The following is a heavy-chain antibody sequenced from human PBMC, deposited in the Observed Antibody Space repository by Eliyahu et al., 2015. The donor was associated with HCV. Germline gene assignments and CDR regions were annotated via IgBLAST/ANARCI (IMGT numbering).Heavy chain of an antibody. V-gene: IGHV3-48*01. CDR2: ISSSXSSI. CDR3: ARESRVGGWESFDY. D-gene: IGHD6-19*01. J-gene: IGHJ4*02. Sequence: EVQLVESGGGLVQPGGSLRLSCAASGFTFSSYSMNWVRQAPGKGLEWVSYISSSXSSIYYAXSVKXXFTISRDNAKNSLYLQMNSLRAEDTAVYYCARESRVGGWESFDYWGQGTLVTGSS. CDR1: GFTFSSYS.